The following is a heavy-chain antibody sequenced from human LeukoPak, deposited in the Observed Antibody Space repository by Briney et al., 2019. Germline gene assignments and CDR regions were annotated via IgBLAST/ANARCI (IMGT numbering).Heavy chain of an antibody. CDR1: GGSISSYY. CDR3: ARTIKEYSSGWDDAFDI. CDR2: IYYSGST. V-gene: IGHV4-59*08. Sequence: SETLSLTCTVSGGSISSYYWSWIRQPPGKGLEWIGYIYYSGSTNYNPSLKSRVTISVDTSKNQFSLKLSSVTAADTAVYYCARTIKEYSSGWDDAFDIWGQGTMVSVSS. D-gene: IGHD6-19*01. J-gene: IGHJ3*02.